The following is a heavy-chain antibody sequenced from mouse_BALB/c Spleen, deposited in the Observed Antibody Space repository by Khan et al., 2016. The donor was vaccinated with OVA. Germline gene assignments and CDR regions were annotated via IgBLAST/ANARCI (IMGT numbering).Heavy chain of an antibody. CDR1: GISITSGNYR. D-gene: IGHD1-1*01. V-gene: IGHV3-5*02. CDR2: IYYSGTV. J-gene: IGHJ1*01. Sequence: QLEESGPGLVKPSQTVSLTCTVTGISITSGNYRWSWIRQFPGNKLEWIGNIYYSGTVTYNPSLTSRTTITRDTSKNQSFLQMNSLTAEDTATYYCARDYGSLYWYFDVWGAGTTVTVSS. CDR3: ARDYGSLYWYFDV.